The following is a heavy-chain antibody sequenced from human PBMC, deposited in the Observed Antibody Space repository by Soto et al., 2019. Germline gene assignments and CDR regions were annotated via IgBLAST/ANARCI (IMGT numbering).Heavy chain of an antibody. CDR3: ARGGITAVRNYYFDH. CDR1: GDSISSSEW. V-gene: IGHV4-4*02. Sequence: QVQLQESGPGLVKPSGTLSLNCKVSGDSISSSEWWSWVRQPPGKGLEWIAEIHHSGPTNYNPSLQNRVTITVDKSKNQISLRLSTVTAADTAVYYCARGGITAVRNYYFDHWGQGTLVTVSS. D-gene: IGHD1-20*01. J-gene: IGHJ4*02. CDR2: IHHSGPT.